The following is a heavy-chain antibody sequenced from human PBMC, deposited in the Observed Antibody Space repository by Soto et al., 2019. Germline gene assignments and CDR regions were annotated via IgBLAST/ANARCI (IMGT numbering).Heavy chain of an antibody. Sequence: EVQLVESGGGLVKPGGSLRLSCAASGFTFSNAWMSWVRQAPGKGLEWVGRIKSKTDGGTTDYAAPVKGRFTISRDDSKNTLYLKMNSLKTEDTAVYYCTTDPEGIVALLDTWGQGTLVTVSS. D-gene: IGHD1-26*01. J-gene: IGHJ5*02. CDR3: TTDPEGIVALLDT. CDR2: IKSKTDGGTT. V-gene: IGHV3-15*01. CDR1: GFTFSNAW.